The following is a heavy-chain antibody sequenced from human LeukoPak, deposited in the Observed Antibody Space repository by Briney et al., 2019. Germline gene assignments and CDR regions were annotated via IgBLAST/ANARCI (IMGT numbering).Heavy chain of an antibody. CDR3: ATGPYSSSWVPFDY. V-gene: IGHV1-2*02. J-gene: IGHJ4*02. D-gene: IGHD6-13*01. Sequence: ASVKVSCKASGYTFTGYYLHWVRQAPPQGLEWMGWINPNSGGTHYAQKFQSRVTMTRDTSINTAYMELSRLRSDDTAVYYCATGPYSSSWVPFDYWGQGSLVTVSS. CDR1: GYTFTGYY. CDR2: INPNSGGT.